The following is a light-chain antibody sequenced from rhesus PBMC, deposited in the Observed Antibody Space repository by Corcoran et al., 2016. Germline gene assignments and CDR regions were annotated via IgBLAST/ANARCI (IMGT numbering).Light chain of an antibody. Sequence: DIQMTQSPSSLSASVGDRVTIACQASQSLSNFLSWYQQKAGKNPKLLIYGASRLQSGIPSRFSGSGSGTDFTLTISSLQPEDFATYYCQQGYSYPWTFGQGTRVEIK. CDR2: GAS. CDR1: QSLSNF. J-gene: IGKJ1*01. V-gene: IGKV1S9*01. CDR3: QQGYSYPWT.